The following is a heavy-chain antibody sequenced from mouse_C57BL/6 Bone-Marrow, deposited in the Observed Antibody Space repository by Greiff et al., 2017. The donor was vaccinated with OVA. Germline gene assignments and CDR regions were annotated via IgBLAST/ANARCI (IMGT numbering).Heavy chain of an antibody. CDR3: AREEL. CDR2: ISYDGSN. CDR1: GYSITSGYY. V-gene: IGHV3-6*01. Sequence: EVQRVESGPGLVKPSPSLSLTCSVPGYSITSGYYWNWIRQFPGNKLEWMGYISYDGSNNYNPSLKNRISITRDTSKNQFFLKLNSVTTEDTATYYCAREELWGQGTTLTVSS. J-gene: IGHJ2*01.